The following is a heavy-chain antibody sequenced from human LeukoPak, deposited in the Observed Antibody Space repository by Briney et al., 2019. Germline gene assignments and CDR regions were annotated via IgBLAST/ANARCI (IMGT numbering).Heavy chain of an antibody. Sequence: PSETLSLTCTVSGGSISGYYWSWIRQPPGKGLEWIGYIYYSGSTNYNSSLKSRVTISVDTSKNQFSLKLSSVTAADTAVYYCARAVEDFWSGYHYYNYYMDVWGKGTTVTVSS. CDR1: GGSISGYY. CDR3: ARAVEDFWSGYHYYNYYMDV. V-gene: IGHV4-59*01. J-gene: IGHJ6*03. CDR2: IYYSGST. D-gene: IGHD3-3*01.